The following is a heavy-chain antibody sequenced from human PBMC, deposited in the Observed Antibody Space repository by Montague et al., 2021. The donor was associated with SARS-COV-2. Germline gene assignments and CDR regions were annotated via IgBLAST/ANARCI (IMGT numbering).Heavy chain of an antibody. CDR2: INYSGTT. V-gene: IGHV4-39*01. CDR3: ARHWGIAAAGN. Sequence: SETLSPTCSVSGGSITDRTYYWGCIRQSPGKGLEWIGAINYSGTTCYXPSLKSRVTISLDTAKNQFSLKMTSVTAADTAVYYCARHWGIAAAGNWGQGTLVTVSS. CDR1: GGSITDRTYY. D-gene: IGHD6-13*01. J-gene: IGHJ4*02.